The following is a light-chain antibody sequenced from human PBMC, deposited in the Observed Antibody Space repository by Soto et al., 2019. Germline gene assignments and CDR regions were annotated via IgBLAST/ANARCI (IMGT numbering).Light chain of an antibody. CDR1: SSDVGGYNF. CDR3: TSYTSSFTYV. Sequence: QSALTQPASVSGSPGQSITISCTGTSSDVGGYNFVSWYQHHPGKAPKLIIYDVSYRPSGVSNRFSVSKSGNTASLTISGLQAEDEADYYCTSYTSSFTYVFGTRTKVTV. J-gene: IGLJ1*01. CDR2: DVS. V-gene: IGLV2-14*03.